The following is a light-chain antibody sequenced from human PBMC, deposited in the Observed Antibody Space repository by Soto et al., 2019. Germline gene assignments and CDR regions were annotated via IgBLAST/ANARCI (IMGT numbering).Light chain of an antibody. CDR2: GAS. CDR1: QSVSSN. V-gene: IGKV3-15*01. Sequence: EIVMTQSPATLSVSPGERASLSCRASQSVSSNLAWSQQKPGQAPRLLIYGASTRATGIPARFSGSGSGTEFTLIISSLQSEDFAVDYCHQYDSWTFGQGTKVDIK. J-gene: IGKJ1*01. CDR3: HQYDSWT.